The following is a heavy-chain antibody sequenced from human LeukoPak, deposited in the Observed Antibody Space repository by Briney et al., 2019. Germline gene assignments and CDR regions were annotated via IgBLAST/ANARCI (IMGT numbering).Heavy chain of an antibody. J-gene: IGHJ3*02. CDR3: ASHVEMATIDAFVI. D-gene: IGHD5-24*01. CDR1: GGSISSSSYY. Sequence: KPSETLSLTCTVSGGSISSSSYYWGWIRQPPGKGLEWIGSIYYSGSTYYNPSLKSRVTISVDTSKNQFSLKLSSVTAADTAVYYCASHVEMATIDAFVIWGQGTMVTVSS. CDR2: IYYSGST. V-gene: IGHV4-39*01.